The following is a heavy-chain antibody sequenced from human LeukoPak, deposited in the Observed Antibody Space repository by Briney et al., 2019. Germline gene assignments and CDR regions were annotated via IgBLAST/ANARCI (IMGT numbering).Heavy chain of an antibody. CDR2: IQYSGST. D-gene: IGHD3-10*01. Sequence: SETLSLTCTVSGGSISSYYWSWIRQPPGKGLEWIGYIQYSGSTNYNPSLKSRVTISVDTSKIQFSLKLSSVTAADTAVYYCASTMVRGVLMYFDYWGQGTLVTVSS. V-gene: IGHV4-59*12. CDR1: GGSISSYY. CDR3: ASTMVRGVLMYFDY. J-gene: IGHJ4*02.